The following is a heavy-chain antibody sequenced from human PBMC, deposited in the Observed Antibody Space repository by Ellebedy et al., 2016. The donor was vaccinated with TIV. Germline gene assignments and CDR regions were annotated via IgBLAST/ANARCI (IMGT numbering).Heavy chain of an antibody. J-gene: IGHJ4*02. V-gene: IGHV1-18*04. CDR3: ARASPSTSTAVTFDS. Sequence: AASVKVSCKTSGYTFRNYGVSWARQAPGRGLEWMGWISAHDGDTDYAQNLQDRVTLTTDTSTSTAYMEMRSLTSDDTAVYFCARASPSTSTAVTFDSWGQGTLVTVSS. D-gene: IGHD6-19*01. CDR2: ISAHDGDT. CDR1: GYTFRNYG.